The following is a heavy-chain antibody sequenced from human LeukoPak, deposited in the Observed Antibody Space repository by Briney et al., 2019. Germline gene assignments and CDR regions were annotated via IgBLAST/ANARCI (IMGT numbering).Heavy chain of an antibody. J-gene: IGHJ2*01. Sequence: ASVKVSCKASGYTFTSYAMHWVRQAPGQRLEWMGWINAGNGNTKYSQEFQGRVTITRDTSASTAYMELSSLRSEDMAVYYCARGGYGDRYWYFDLWGRGTLVTVSS. V-gene: IGHV1-3*03. CDR1: GYTFTSYA. CDR2: INAGNGNT. CDR3: ARGGYGDRYWYFDL. D-gene: IGHD4-17*01.